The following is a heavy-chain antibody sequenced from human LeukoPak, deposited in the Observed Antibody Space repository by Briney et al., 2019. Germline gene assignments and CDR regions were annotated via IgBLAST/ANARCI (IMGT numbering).Heavy chain of an antibody. D-gene: IGHD3-3*01. Sequence: GGSLRLSCLASEFTFSSYALSWVRQAPGKGLEWVSYISSSSSTIYYADSVKGRFTISRDNAKNSLYLQMNSLRAEDTAVYYCARDSLAIFGVVTNPLDYWGQGTLVTVSS. CDR1: EFTFSSYA. V-gene: IGHV3-48*01. J-gene: IGHJ4*02. CDR2: ISSSSSTI. CDR3: ARDSLAIFGVVTNPLDY.